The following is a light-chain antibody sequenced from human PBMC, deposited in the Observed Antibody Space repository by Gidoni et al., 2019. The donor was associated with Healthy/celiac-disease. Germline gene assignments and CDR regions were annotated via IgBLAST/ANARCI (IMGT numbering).Light chain of an antibody. Sequence: VLTHSSGTLTLAPGERATLSCRASHSVISSYLAWYQQKPGQAPRLLIYGASSRATGIPDRFSGSGSGTDFTLTISSLEPEDFAVYYCQQYGSSPLTFGQGTKVEIK. J-gene: IGKJ1*01. CDR1: HSVISSY. CDR2: GAS. V-gene: IGKV3-20*01. CDR3: QQYGSSPLT.